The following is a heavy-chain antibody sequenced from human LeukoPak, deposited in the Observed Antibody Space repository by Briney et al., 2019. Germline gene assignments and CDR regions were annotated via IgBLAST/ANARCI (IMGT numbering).Heavy chain of an antibody. CDR2: ISHDGNNE. Sequence: GGSLRLSCAASGFTFSTYGMHWVRQAPGKGLEWVAVISHDGNNEYYADSVKGRFTISRDNSKNTLYLQMNSLRAEDTAVYYCAKDQAAAAGTGDYWGQGTLVTVSS. CDR1: GFTFSTYG. CDR3: AKDQAAAAGTGDY. J-gene: IGHJ4*02. V-gene: IGHV3-30*18. D-gene: IGHD6-13*01.